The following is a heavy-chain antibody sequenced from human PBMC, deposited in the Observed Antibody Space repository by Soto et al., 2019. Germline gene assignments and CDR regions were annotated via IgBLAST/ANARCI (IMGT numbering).Heavy chain of an antibody. V-gene: IGHV1-18*01. J-gene: IGHJ4*02. CDR2: ISAYNGNT. CDR3: ARDVPTVTTGGPDS. D-gene: IGHD4-17*01. CDR1: GYTFTSYG. Sequence: QVQLVQSGVEVEKPGASVKVSCKASGYTFTSYGISWVRQAPGQGLEWMGWISAYNGNTNYAQKLQGRVTMTTDTSTSTAYMELRSLRFDDTAVYYCARDVPTVTTGGPDSWGQGTRVTVSS.